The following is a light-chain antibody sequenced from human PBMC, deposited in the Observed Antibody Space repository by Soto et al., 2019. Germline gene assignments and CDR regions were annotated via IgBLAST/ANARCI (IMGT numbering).Light chain of an antibody. V-gene: IGLV7-46*01. Sequence: QAVVTQEPSLTVSPGGTVTLTCGSSTGAVTSGHYPYWFQQKPGQAPRTLIYDTRNKHSWTPARFSGSLLGGKAALTLSGAQPEDEADYYCLLSYTDTVVFGGGTKVTVL. CDR3: LLSYTDTVV. J-gene: IGLJ3*02. CDR2: DTR. CDR1: TGAVTSGHY.